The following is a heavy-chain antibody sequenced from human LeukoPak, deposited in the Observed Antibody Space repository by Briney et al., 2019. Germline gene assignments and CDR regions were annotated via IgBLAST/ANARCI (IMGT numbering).Heavy chain of an antibody. CDR2: ISSSSSTI. J-gene: IGHJ3*02. CDR1: GFTFSSYW. D-gene: IGHD3-22*01. V-gene: IGHV3-48*01. CDR3: ASPAPPHYYDSSGYERKDAFDI. Sequence: GGSLRLSCAASGFTFSSYWMSWVRQAPGKGLEWVSYISSSSSTIYYADSVKGRFTISRDNAKNSLYLQMNSLRAEDTAVYYCASPAPPHYYDSSGYERKDAFDIWGQGTMVTVSS.